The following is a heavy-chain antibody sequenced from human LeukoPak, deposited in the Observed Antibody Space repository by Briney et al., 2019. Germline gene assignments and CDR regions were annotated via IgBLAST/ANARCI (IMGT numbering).Heavy chain of an antibody. CDR3: AKDGYSSGWFEIFDY. J-gene: IGHJ4*02. D-gene: IGHD6-19*01. Sequence: GGSLRLSCAASGFTCSSYAMSWVRQAPGKGLEWVSAISGSGGSTYYADSVKGRFTISRDNSKNTLYLQMNSLRAGDTAVYYCAKDGYSSGWFEIFDYWGQGTLVTVSS. V-gene: IGHV3-23*01. CDR2: ISGSGGST. CDR1: GFTCSSYA.